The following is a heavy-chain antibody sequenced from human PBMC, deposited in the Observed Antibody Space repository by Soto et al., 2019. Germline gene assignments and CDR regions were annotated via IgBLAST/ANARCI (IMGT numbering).Heavy chain of an antibody. V-gene: IGHV4-34*01. J-gene: IGHJ5*02. CDR1: GGSFSGYY. CDR2: INHSGST. Sequence: SETLSLTCAVYGGSFSGYYWSWIRQPPGKGLEWIGEINHSGSTNYNPSLKSRVTISVDTSKNQFSLKLSSVTAADTAVYYCARGRNWNYLNWFDPWGQGTLVTVSS. CDR3: ARGRNWNYLNWFDP. D-gene: IGHD1-7*01.